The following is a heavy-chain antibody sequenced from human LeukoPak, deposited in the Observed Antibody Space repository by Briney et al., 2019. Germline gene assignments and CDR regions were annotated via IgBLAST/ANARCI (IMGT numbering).Heavy chain of an antibody. CDR3: AREIFGSGSYPDL. D-gene: IGHD3-10*01. Sequence: WRSLRLSCAASGLAFNTYAMHWVRQAPGQGLEWVALIWHDGSHKFYSNSVSRQFTISRDNSKNTVSLQMNNLRPEDTAVYYCAREIFGSGSYPDLWGQGTLVTVSS. CDR2: IWHDGSHK. CDR1: GLAFNTYA. V-gene: IGHV3-33*01. J-gene: IGHJ4*02.